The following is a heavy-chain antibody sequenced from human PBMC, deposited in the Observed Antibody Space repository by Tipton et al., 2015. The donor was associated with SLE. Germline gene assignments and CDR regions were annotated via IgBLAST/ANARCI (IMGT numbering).Heavy chain of an antibody. V-gene: IGHV4-59*11. D-gene: IGHD3-22*01. CDR1: GGSFSGHY. CDR2: IYYSGST. J-gene: IGHJ3*02. Sequence: TLSLTCAVYGGSFSGHYWSWIRQPPGKGLEWIGYIYYSGSTNYNPSLKSRVTISVDTSKNQFSLKLNSVTAADTAVYYCASRRHYYDSSGYYWGAFDIWGQGTMVTVSS. CDR3: ASRRHYYDSSGYYWGAFDI.